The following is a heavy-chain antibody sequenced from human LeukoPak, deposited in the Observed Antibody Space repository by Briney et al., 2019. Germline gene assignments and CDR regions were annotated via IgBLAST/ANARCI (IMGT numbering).Heavy chain of an antibody. D-gene: IGHD1-26*01. CDR1: GYSISSGYY. Sequence: PSETLSLTCTVSGYSISSGYYWGWIRQPPGKGLEWIGSIYHSGSTYYNPSLKSRVTISVDTSKNQFSLKLSSVTAADTAVYYCARGGRFERELTAADYWGQGTLVTVSS. CDR3: ARGGRFERELTAADY. J-gene: IGHJ4*02. CDR2: IYHSGST. V-gene: IGHV4-38-2*02.